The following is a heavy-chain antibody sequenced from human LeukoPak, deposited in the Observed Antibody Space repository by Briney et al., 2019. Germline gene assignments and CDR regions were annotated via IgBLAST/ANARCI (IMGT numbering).Heavy chain of an antibody. Sequence: GASVKVSCKASGYTFTSYYMHWVRQAPGQGLEWMGIINPSGGSTSYAQKFQGRVTMTRDMSTSTVYMELSSLRSEDTAVYYCARKTGFFLSDPWGQGTLVTVSS. CDR2: INPSGGST. V-gene: IGHV1-46*01. CDR1: GYTFTSYY. D-gene: IGHD2/OR15-2a*01. J-gene: IGHJ5*02. CDR3: ARKTGFFLSDP.